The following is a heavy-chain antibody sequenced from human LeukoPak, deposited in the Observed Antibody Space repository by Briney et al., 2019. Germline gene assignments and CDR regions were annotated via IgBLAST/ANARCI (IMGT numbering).Heavy chain of an antibody. CDR2: ISSSGSTI. Sequence: GGSLRLSCAASGFTFSSYEMNWVRQAPGKGLEWVSYISSSGSTIYYADSVKGRFTISRDNAKNSLYLQRNSLRAEDTAVYYCAELGITMIGGVWGKGNTVTISS. CDR3: AELGITMIGGV. V-gene: IGHV3-48*03. D-gene: IGHD3-10*02. CDR1: GFTFSSYE. J-gene: IGHJ6*04.